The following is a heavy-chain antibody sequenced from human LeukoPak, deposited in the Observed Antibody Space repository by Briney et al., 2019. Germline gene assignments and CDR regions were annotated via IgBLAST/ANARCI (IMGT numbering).Heavy chain of an antibody. CDR3: ARAHSSSWYDPSDY. J-gene: IGHJ4*02. CDR2: ITTNGGST. D-gene: IGHD6-13*01. CDR1: GFTFSNYT. Sequence: GGSLRLSCAASGFTFSNYTMHWVRQAPGKGLEYVSTITTNGGSTYYANSVKGRFTISRDISKNTLLLQMDSLRAEDMAVYYCARAHSSSWYDPSDYWGQGTLVTVSS. V-gene: IGHV3-64*01.